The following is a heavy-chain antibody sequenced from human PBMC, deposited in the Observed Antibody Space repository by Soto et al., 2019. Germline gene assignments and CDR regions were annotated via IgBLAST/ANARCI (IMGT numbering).Heavy chain of an antibody. CDR3: ASRHSTSGGFDH. CDR1: GYTFTNYA. J-gene: IGHJ4*02. V-gene: IGHV1-3*01. D-gene: IGHD6-6*01. CDR2: INAGNGNA. Sequence: ASVKVSCKTSGYTFTNYAMHWVRQAPGQRLEWMGWINAGNGNAEYSQKFQGRVTITRDTSAGTAYMELSSLTSEDTAVYSCASRHSTSGGFDHWGQGTLVTVSS.